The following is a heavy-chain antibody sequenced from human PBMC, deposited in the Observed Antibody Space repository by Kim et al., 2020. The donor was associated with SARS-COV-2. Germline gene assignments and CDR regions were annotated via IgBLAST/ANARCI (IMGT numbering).Heavy chain of an antibody. V-gene: IGHV4-59*08. CDR1: GGSMNYYY. CDR3: ARQREKWRLEYYFDY. D-gene: IGHD2-21*01. J-gene: IGHJ4*02. Sequence: SETLSLTCTVSGGSMNYYYWSWLRQPPGRGLEWIGYVFYTGSTNYNPSLHGRATMSLDRSKDQLSLKLTSVTAADTAVYYCARQREKWRLEYYFDYWGQGSLVTVSS. CDR2: VFYTGST.